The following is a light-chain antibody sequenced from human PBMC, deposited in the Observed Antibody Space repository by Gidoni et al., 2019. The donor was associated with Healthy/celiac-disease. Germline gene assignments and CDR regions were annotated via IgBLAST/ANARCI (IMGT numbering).Light chain of an antibody. Sequence: IVLTQSPATLSLSPGERATLSCRASQSVSSSYLAWYQQKPGQAPRLLIYGASSRETGIPDRFSGSGSGTDFTLTISRLEPEDFAVYYCQQSGSSPWTFGQXTKVEIK. J-gene: IGKJ1*01. CDR3: QQSGSSPWT. CDR1: QSVSSSY. CDR2: GAS. V-gene: IGKV3-20*01.